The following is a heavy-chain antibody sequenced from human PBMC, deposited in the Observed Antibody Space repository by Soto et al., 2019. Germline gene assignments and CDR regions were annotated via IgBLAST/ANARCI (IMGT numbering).Heavy chain of an antibody. Sequence: QVQLQESGPGLVKPSQTLSLTCTDSGGSISSGGYYWSWIRQHPGKGLKWIGYIYYSGSTYYNPSLKSRVTISVDTSKNQFSLKLSSVTAADTAVYYCARDLSGYCSSTSCYARNWFDPWGQGTLVTVSS. J-gene: IGHJ5*02. CDR2: IYYSGST. V-gene: IGHV4-31*03. CDR1: GGSISSGGYY. D-gene: IGHD2-2*01. CDR3: ARDLSGYCSSTSCYARNWFDP.